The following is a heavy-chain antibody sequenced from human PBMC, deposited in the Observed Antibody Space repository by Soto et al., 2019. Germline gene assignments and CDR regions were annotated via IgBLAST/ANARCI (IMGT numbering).Heavy chain of an antibody. CDR3: ARAPVGLDTISYFDY. D-gene: IGHD3-3*01. CDR1: GDSVSSVGFH. CDR2: IYNGGST. V-gene: IGHV4-30-4*01. J-gene: IGHJ4*02. Sequence: PSETLSLTCTVPGDSVSSVGFHWAWLRRPPGTGLEWIGYIYNGGSTYYRPSLESRMPMSLDATRNHYSLRLTSVTAADTAVYFCARAPVGLDTISYFDYWGQGKLVTVSS.